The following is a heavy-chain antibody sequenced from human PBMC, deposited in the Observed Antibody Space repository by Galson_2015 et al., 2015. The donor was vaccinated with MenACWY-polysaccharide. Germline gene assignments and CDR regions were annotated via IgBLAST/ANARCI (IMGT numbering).Heavy chain of an antibody. CDR2: ISSSSSTI. CDR3: ARDLISGYDSSGYGY. V-gene: IGHV3-48*01. D-gene: IGHD3-22*01. Sequence: SLRLSCAASGFTFSSYSMHWVRQAPGKGLEWVSYISSSSSTICYADSVKGRFTISRDNAKNSLYLQMNSLRAEDTAVYYCARDLISGYDSSGYGYWCQGTLVAVTS. J-gene: IGHJ4*02. CDR1: GFTFSSYS.